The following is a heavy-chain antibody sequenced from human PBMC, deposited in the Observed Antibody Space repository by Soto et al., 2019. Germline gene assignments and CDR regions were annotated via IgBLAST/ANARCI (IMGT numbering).Heavy chain of an antibody. CDR3: AKALWFGEPPRRIDHSPYYYGMDV. CDR1: GFTFSSYG. V-gene: IGHV3-30*18. J-gene: IGHJ6*02. Sequence: PGGSLRLSCAASGFTFSSYGMHWVRQAPGKGLEWVAVISYDGSNKYYADSVKGRFTISRDNSKNTLYLQMNSLRAEDTAVYYCAKALWFGEPPRRIDHSPYYYGMDVWGQGTTVTVSS. D-gene: IGHD3-10*01. CDR2: ISYDGSNK.